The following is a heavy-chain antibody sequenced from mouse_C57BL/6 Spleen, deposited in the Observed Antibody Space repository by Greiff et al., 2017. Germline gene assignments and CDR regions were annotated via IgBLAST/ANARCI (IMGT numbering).Heavy chain of an antibody. CDR3: ARTHYYDNSLWYFED. Sequence: DVLLVESGGGLVKPGGSLKLSCAASGFTFSDYGMHWVRQAPEKGLEWVAYISSGSSTIYYADTVKGRFTISRDNAENTLFLQMTSLRSEDTAMYYCARTHYYDNSLWYFEDWGQGTTLTVSS. D-gene: IGHD1-1*01. CDR2: ISSGSSTI. V-gene: IGHV5-17*01. J-gene: IGHJ2*01. CDR1: GFTFSDYG.